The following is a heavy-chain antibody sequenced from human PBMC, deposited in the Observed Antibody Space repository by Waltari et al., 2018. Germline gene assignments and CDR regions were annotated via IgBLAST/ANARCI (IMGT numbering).Heavy chain of an antibody. V-gene: IGHV4-31*01. Sequence: QVQLQESGPGLVKPSQTLSLTCTVSGGSISSGGYYWSWIRQPPGKGLEWIGENNHSGSTNYNPSPKSLVTRSVDTSKNQFSLKRSSVTAADTAVYYCARGHRPPHRRIAARPLDYWGQGTLVTVSS. CDR2: NNHSGST. J-gene: IGHJ4*02. CDR3: ARGHRPPHRRIAARPLDY. D-gene: IGHD6-6*01. CDR1: GGSISSGGYY.